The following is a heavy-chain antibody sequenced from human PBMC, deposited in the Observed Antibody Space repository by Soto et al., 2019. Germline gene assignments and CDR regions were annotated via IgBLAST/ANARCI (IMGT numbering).Heavy chain of an antibody. D-gene: IGHD3-10*01. CDR3: ARRLWFGELSSVIDY. CDR2: IYYSGST. J-gene: IGHJ4*02. V-gene: IGHV4-39*01. Sequence: QLQLQESGPGLVKPSETLSLTCTVSGGSISSSSYYWGWIRQPPGKGLEWIGSIYYSGSTYYNPSLKSRVTISVDTSKNQFSLKLSSVTAADTAVYYCARRLWFGELSSVIDYWGQGTLVTVSS. CDR1: GGSISSSSYY.